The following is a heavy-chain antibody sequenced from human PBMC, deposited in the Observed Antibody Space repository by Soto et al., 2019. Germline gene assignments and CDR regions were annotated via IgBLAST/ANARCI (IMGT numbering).Heavy chain of an antibody. D-gene: IGHD5-12*01. J-gene: IGHJ6*03. Sequence: ASVKVSCKASGYTFTSYGISWVRQAPGQGLEWMGWISAYNGNTNYAQKLQGRVTMTTDTSTSTAYMELRSLRSDDTAVYYCARGTRSWLQLRYYYYMDVWGKGTTVTVSS. CDR2: ISAYNGNT. CDR1: GYTFTSYG. CDR3: ARGTRSWLQLRYYYYMDV. V-gene: IGHV1-18*01.